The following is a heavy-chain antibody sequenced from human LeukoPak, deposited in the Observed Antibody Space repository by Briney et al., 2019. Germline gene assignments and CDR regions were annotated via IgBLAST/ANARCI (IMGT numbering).Heavy chain of an antibody. CDR3: ARAGSGSLGHGC. Sequence: ASVKVSCKASGYTFTSYDINWVRQATGQGLEWMGWMNPNSGNTGYAQKFQGRVTMTRNTSISTAYMELSSLRSEDTAVYYCARAGSGSLGHGCWGQGTLVTVSS. CDR1: GYTFTSYD. CDR2: MNPNSGNT. V-gene: IGHV1-8*01. D-gene: IGHD6-19*01. J-gene: IGHJ4*02.